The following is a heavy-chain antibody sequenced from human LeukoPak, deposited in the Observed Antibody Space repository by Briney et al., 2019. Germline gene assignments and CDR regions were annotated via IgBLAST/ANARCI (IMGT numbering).Heavy chain of an antibody. V-gene: IGHV4-59*01. J-gene: IGHJ4*02. CDR2: IFYSGST. D-gene: IGHD3-16*01. CDR3: ARETIWGDVGFDY. Sequence: GTLRLSCAASGFTFGNYGMSWVRQAPGKGLEWIGYIFYSGSTNYNPSLKSRVTISVDTSKNQFSLKLSSVTAADTAVYYCARETIWGDVGFDYWGQGTLVTVSS. CDR1: GFTFGNYG.